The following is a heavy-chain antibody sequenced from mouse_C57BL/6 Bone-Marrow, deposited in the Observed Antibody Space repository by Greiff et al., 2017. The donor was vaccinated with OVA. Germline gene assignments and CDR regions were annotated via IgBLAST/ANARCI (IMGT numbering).Heavy chain of an antibody. CDR1: GYTFTSYW. J-gene: IGHJ2*01. V-gene: IGHV1-64*01. Sequence: QVQLKQPGAELVKPGASVKLSCKASGYTFTSYWMHWVKQRPGQGLEWIGMIHPNSGSTNYNEKFKSKATLTVDKSSSTAYMQLSSLTSEDSAVYYCARRGFLGFAYWGQGTTLTVSS. CDR3: ARRGFLGFAY. CDR2: IHPNSGST. D-gene: IGHD4-1*01.